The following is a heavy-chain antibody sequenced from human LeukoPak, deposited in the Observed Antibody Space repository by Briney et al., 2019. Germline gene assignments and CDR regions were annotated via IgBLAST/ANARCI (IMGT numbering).Heavy chain of an antibody. J-gene: IGHJ6*02. CDR1: GGTFSSYA. V-gene: IGHV1-69*13. CDR3: AXDDYSNYRYYYYYGMDV. Sequence: GASVKVSCTASGGTFSSYAISWVRQAPGQGLEWMGGIIPIFGTANYAQKFQGRVTITADESTSTAYMELSSLRSEDTAVYYCAXDDYSNYRYYYYYGMDVWGQGTTVTVSS. CDR2: IIPIFGTA. D-gene: IGHD4-11*01.